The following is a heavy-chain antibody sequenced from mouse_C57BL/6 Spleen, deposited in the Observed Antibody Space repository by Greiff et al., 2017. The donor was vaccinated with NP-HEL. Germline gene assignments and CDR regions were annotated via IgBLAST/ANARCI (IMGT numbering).Heavy chain of an antibody. Sequence: VKLQQSGAELVRPGASVTLSCKASGYTFTGYEMHWVKQTPVHGLEWIGAIDPETGGTAYNQKFKGKAILTADKSSSTAYMELRSLTSEDSAVYYCTRRGSSPFDYWGQGTTLTVSS. V-gene: IGHV1-15*01. J-gene: IGHJ2*01. CDR1: GYTFTGYE. CDR3: TRRGSSPFDY. D-gene: IGHD1-1*01. CDR2: IDPETGGT.